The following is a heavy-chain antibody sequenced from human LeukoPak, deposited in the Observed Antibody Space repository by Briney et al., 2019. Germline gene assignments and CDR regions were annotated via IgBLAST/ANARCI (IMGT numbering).Heavy chain of an antibody. J-gene: IGHJ4*02. CDR3: AKDVRTKRPPPEGFDY. D-gene: IGHD1-14*01. CDR1: GGTFNSYA. Sequence: ASVKVSCKASGGTFNSYAISWVRQAPGQGLEWMGGIIPIFGTTNYARKFRGRVTLTADKSTRTAYMELNSLRVDDTAVYYCAKDVRTKRPPPEGFDYWGQGTLVTVSS. V-gene: IGHV1-69*06. CDR2: IIPIFGTT.